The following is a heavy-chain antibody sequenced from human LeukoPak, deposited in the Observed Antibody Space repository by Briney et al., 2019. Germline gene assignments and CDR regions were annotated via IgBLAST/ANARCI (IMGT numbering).Heavy chain of an antibody. Sequence: GGSLRLSCAASGFAFNRCGMNWVRQAPGKGLEWVSSITGSSNYINYADSVKGRFTISRDNAENSLYLQMNSLRAGDTAVYYCARMSLAADYWYFDLWGRGTLVTVSS. V-gene: IGHV3-21*01. J-gene: IGHJ2*01. CDR2: ITGSSNYI. CDR1: GFAFNRCG. CDR3: ARMSLAADYWYFDL. D-gene: IGHD6-19*01.